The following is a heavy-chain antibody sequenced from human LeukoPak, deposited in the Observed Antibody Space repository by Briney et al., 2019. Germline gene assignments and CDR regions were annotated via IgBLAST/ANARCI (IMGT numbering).Heavy chain of an antibody. CDR2: ISSSGSTI. D-gene: IGHD3/OR15-3a*01. J-gene: IGHJ6*02. V-gene: IGHV3-48*03. Sequence: GGSLRLSCAASGFTFSSYQMNWVRQAPGKGLGWVSYISSSGSTIHYADSVKGRFTISRVNAKNSLNLQMNSLGAEDTAVYYCSREDFNYGMDVWGQGTTVTVSS. CDR3: SREDFNYGMDV. CDR1: GFTFSSYQ.